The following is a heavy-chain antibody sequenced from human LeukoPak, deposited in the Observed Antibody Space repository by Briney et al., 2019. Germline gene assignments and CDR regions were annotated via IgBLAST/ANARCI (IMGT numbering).Heavy chain of an antibody. CDR1: EFTFSDHY. CDR2: ISNSGISK. D-gene: IGHD3-16*01. CDR3: ARGKRRFWFDP. V-gene: IGHV3-11*01. Sequence: PGGSLRLSCAASEFTFSDHYMSWIRQAPGSGLEWVSYISNSGISKYYTPSVKGRFTISRDNANNSLYLQMNSLRAEDSAVYFCARGKRRFWFDPLGQGTLVTVSS. J-gene: IGHJ5*02.